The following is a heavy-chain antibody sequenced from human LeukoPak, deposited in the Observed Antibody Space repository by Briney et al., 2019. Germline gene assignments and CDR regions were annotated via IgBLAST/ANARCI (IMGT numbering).Heavy chain of an antibody. J-gene: IGHJ5*02. CDR2: INHSGST. D-gene: IGHD6-19*01. V-gene: IGHV4-34*01. CDR1: GGSFSAYY. CDR3: ARDGAWLGRWFDP. Sequence: PSETLSLTCAVYGGSFSAYYWSWIRQPPGKGLEWIGEINHSGSTNYNPSLKSRVTISVDTSKNQFSLKLSSVTAADTAVYYCARDGAWLGRWFDPWGQGTLVTVSS.